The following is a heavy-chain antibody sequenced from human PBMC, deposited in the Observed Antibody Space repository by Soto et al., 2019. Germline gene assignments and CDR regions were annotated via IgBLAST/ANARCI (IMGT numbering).Heavy chain of an antibody. V-gene: IGHV4-59*08. CDR1: AASITSFY. CDR3: ATGGYCSGGSCYSR. J-gene: IGHJ4*02. Sequence: QVQLQESGPGLVKPSETLSLTCTVSAASITSFYWSWIRQPPGKGLEWIGYIYHTGSTNYNPSLKSRVTISVDTSKNQCSLKLTSVTAADTAVYYCATGGYCSGGSCYSRWGQGTLVTVSS. CDR2: IYHTGST. D-gene: IGHD2-15*01.